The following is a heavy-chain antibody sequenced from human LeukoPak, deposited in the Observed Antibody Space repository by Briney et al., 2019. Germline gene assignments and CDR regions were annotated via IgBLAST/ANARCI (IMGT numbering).Heavy chain of an antibody. CDR2: IYYSGST. D-gene: IGHD3-10*01. J-gene: IGHJ4*02. CDR3: ATSGPIYYGSGSYYNYFDY. CDR1: GGSISSSSYY. V-gene: IGHV4-39*07. Sequence: SETLSLTCTVSGGSISSSSYYWGWIRQPPGKGLGWIGSIYYSGSTYYNPSLKSRVTISVDTSKNQFSLKLSSVTAADTAVYYCATSGPIYYGSGSYYNYFDYWGQGTLVTVSS.